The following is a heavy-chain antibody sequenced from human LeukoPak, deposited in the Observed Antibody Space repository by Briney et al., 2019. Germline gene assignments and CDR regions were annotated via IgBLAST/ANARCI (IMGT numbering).Heavy chain of an antibody. V-gene: IGHV5-51*01. Sequence: GESLQISCKGSCYSSTSYWIGWVRQMPGKGLEGMGIIYPGDSDTSYCPSSHRQVTISADNPISTAYVQRRSLKASDTAMYYCARQEGGYCSSTSCPPRDDNWFDPWGQGTLVTVSS. CDR3: ARQEGGYCSSTSCPPRDDNWFDP. CDR2: IYPGDSDT. CDR1: CYSSTSYW. J-gene: IGHJ5*02. D-gene: IGHD2-2*01.